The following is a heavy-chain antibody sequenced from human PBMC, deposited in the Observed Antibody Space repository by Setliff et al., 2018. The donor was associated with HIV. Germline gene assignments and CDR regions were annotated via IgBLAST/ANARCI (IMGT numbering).Heavy chain of an antibody. Sequence: GGSLRLSCAASGFTFSSYSMNWVRQAPGKGLEWVSYISSSSSTIYYADSVKGRFTISRDNAKNSLYLQMNSLRAEDTAVYYCAREIGDYYDSSGYYPPTDYYYGMDVWGQGTTVTVSS. CDR1: GFTFSSYS. CDR2: ISSSSSTI. V-gene: IGHV3-48*01. CDR3: AREIGDYYDSSGYYPPTDYYYGMDV. J-gene: IGHJ6*02. D-gene: IGHD3-22*01.